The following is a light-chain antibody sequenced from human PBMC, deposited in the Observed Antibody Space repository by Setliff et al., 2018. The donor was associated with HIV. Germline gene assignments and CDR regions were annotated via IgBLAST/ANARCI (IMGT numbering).Light chain of an antibody. Sequence: QSALTQPASVSGSPGQSITISCTGSSSDVGGYNYVSWYQQHPGKAPKLMIYDASKRPSGVSNRFSGSKSGNTASLTISGLQAEDEADYYCSSYTSSSTFYVFGTGTKVTVL. V-gene: IGLV2-14*01. CDR2: DAS. J-gene: IGLJ1*01. CDR3: SSYTSSSTFYV. CDR1: SSDVGGYNY.